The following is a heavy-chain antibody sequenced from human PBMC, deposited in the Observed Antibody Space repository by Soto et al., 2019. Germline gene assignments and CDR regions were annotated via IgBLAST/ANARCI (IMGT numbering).Heavy chain of an antibody. D-gene: IGHD6-6*01. CDR1: SDSMNSGGYY. Sequence: QVHLQESGPGLVKPSQTLSLTCSVSSDSMNSGGYYWSWIRQHPGKGLEWIGYIYSNGDTYYNPSLKSRVTISVDSSKNQFSPNLTSVTGADTAVYYCARRGGSSSGYYYYAFDVWGQGTKVTVSS. CDR3: ARRGGSSSGYYYYAFDV. V-gene: IGHV4-31*03. J-gene: IGHJ6*02. CDR2: IYSNGDT.